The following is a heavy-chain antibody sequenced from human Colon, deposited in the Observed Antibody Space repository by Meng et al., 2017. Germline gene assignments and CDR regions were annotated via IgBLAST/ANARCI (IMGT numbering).Heavy chain of an antibody. CDR3: ARLPSPEGGAVARGRYFDS. Sequence: GWGQGLVKPQGTLSLTWAASGGSLSSGSWWSWVRQTREKGLERIGKIQHSGGTNYTQSLKRRVSISLNGSKNQFTLELGAVTAADTAMYSCARLPSPEGGAVARGRYFDSWGQGTLVTVSS. CDR2: IQHSGGT. CDR1: GGSLSSGSW. V-gene: IGHV4-4*01. D-gene: IGHD6-19*01. J-gene: IGHJ4*02.